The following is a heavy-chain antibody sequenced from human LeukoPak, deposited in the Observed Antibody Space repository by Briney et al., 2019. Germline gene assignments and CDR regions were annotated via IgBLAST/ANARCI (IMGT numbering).Heavy chain of an antibody. CDR1: GFTLGGHD. Sequence: PGGSLRLSCTASGFTLGGHDMHWVRQTTGGGLEWVAAVSSGHHAFYADSVQGRFAVSRVEGKNSLYLQMNSLRAGDTAVYYCVREARGYHYTYFDYWGQGSLVTVSS. D-gene: IGHD5-18*01. V-gene: IGHV3-13*01. J-gene: IGHJ4*02. CDR3: VREARGYHYTYFDY. CDR2: VSSGHHA.